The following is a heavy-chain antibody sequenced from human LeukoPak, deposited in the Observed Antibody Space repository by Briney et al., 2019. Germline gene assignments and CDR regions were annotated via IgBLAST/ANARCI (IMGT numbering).Heavy chain of an antibody. CDR1: GYTFTSSG. V-gene: IGHV1-18*01. J-gene: IGHJ5*02. CDR3: ARAPPLAAADYWFDP. D-gene: IGHD6-13*01. CDR2: ISAYNGNT. Sequence: ASVKVSCKASGYTFTSSGISWVRQAPGQGLEWMGWISAYNGNTNYAQKLQGRVTMTTDTSTSTAYMELRSLRSDDTAVYYCARAPPLAAADYWFDPWGQGTLVTVSS.